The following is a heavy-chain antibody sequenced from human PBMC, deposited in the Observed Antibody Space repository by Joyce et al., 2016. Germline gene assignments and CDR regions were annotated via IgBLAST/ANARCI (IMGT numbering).Heavy chain of an antibody. V-gene: IGHV1-8*01. J-gene: IGHJ4*02. CDR2: MTPNSGNT. CDR1: GYTFTNFD. Sequence: QVQLVQSGAEVKKPGASVKVSCKASGYTFTNFDINWVRQAPGQGLEWLGWMTPNSGNTGYAQNFQGRVTMTRDTSISTAYMELSSLRSEDTAVYFCARNKYGTGDFDFWVQGTPVTVSS. CDR3: ARNKYGTGDFDF. D-gene: IGHD7-27*01.